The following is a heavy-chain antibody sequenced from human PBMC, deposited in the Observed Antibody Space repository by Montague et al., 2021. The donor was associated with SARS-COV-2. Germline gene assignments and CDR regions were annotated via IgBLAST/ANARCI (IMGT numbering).Heavy chain of an antibody. Sequence: SETLSLTCNVSGXSISSANYQWAWFRQPPGKGLQWVGSISHSGSAYYNPSLKSRLTVSVDVSKRLFSLDVESVAVADTAFYYCARQVGDFWTGFYVDSWGQGTLVTVSS. CDR3: ARQVGDFWTGFYVDS. CDR1: GXSISSANYQ. V-gene: IGHV4-39*01. J-gene: IGHJ4*02. D-gene: IGHD3/OR15-3a*01. CDR2: ISHSGSA.